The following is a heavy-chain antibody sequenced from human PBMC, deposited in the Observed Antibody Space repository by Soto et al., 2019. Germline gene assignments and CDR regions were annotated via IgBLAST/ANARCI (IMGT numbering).Heavy chain of an antibody. Sequence: HLVQSGPEVKRPGASITVSCKTSGDTFANFGLSWVRQAPGQGLAWMGWITNSNNNKNYAQKFQGRLPLTTHTATMTAYMELESLGYDDTAVYYCARVVRGVVNWFDPWGQGTLVTVSS. CDR1: GDTFANFG. V-gene: IGHV1-18*01. CDR3: ARVVRGVVNWFDP. J-gene: IGHJ5*02. D-gene: IGHD3-10*01. CDR2: ITNSNNNK.